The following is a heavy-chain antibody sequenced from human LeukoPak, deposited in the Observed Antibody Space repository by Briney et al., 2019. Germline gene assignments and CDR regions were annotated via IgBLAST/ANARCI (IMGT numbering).Heavy chain of an antibody. V-gene: IGHV3-21*01. CDR2: ISSTSAYI. Sequence: SGGSLRLSCAGSGFALKSYSLTWVRQAPGKGLEWVSSISSTSAYIHYADSVKGRFTISRDNVDNVVYLEMNSLGAEDTATYYCARVAVSCPTGWFDSWGQGTLVIVSS. D-gene: IGHD2-8*02. J-gene: IGHJ5*01. CDR1: GFALKSYS. CDR3: ARVAVSCPTGWFDS.